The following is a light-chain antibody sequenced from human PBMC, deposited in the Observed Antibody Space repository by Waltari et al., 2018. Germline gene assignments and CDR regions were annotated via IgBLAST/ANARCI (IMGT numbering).Light chain of an antibody. J-gene: IGKJ3*01. CDR3: QQYETYAT. CDR1: QSISHY. Sequence: DIQMPQSPSTLAASVGDRVTITCRASQSISHYLAWSQQKPGKPPKFLIYKASYLESGVPSRFSGSGYGTEFTLTISSLQPDDFATYYCQQYETYATFGPGTKVEMK. CDR2: KAS. V-gene: IGKV1-5*03.